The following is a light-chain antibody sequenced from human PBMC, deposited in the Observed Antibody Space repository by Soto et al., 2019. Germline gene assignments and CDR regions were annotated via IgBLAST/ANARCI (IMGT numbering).Light chain of an antibody. V-gene: IGLV7-46*01. J-gene: IGLJ2*01. CDR3: FPSYSDSRSGV. Sequence: QAVVTQESSLTVSPGGTVTLTCGCSTGAVTSGHYPYWFQQKPGQAPMTLIYETSNKYSWTPARFPGSLLGGKAALPLSGGEPEEEGEYFWFPSYSDSRSGVFGGGTQLTVL. CDR1: TGAVTSGHY. CDR2: ETS.